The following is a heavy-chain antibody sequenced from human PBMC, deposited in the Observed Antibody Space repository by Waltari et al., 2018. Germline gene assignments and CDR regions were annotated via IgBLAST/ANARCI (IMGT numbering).Heavy chain of an antibody. J-gene: IGHJ5*02. Sequence: SYYWGWIRQSPGKGLEWIGTIYYSGNTYYNPTLKSRVTISGDTSKNQFSLKLSSVTAADTAVYYCARHWKRNGYRFDPWGQGTLVTVSS. D-gene: IGHD5-12*01. V-gene: IGHV4-39*01. CDR2: IYYSGNT. CDR1: SYY. CDR3: ARHWKRNGYRFDP.